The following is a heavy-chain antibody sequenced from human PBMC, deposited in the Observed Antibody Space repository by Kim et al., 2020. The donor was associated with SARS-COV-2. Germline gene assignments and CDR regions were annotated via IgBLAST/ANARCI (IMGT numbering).Heavy chain of an antibody. CDR3: ARVSIQLIVGATGAFDI. CDR1: GGTFSSYA. V-gene: IGHV1-69*04. J-gene: IGHJ3*02. Sequence: SVKVSCKASGGTFSSYAISWVRQAPGQGLEWMGRIIPILGIANYAQKFQGRVTITADKSTSTAYMELSSLRSEDTAVYYCARVSIQLIVGATGAFDIWGQGTMVTVSS. CDR2: IIPILGIA. D-gene: IGHD1-26*01.